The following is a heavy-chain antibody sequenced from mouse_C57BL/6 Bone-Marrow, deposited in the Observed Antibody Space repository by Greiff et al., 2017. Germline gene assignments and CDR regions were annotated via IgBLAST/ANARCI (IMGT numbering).Heavy chain of an antibody. CDR2: ISNGGGST. CDR1: GFTFSDYY. V-gene: IGHV5-12*01. J-gene: IGHJ2*01. CDR3: ARHTYYFDY. Sequence: DVQLVESGGGLVQPGGSLKLSCAASGFTFSDYYMYWVRQTPEKRLEWVAYISNGGGSTYYPDTVKGRFTISRDNAKNTLYLQMSRLKSEDTAMYYCARHTYYFDYWGQGTTLTVSS.